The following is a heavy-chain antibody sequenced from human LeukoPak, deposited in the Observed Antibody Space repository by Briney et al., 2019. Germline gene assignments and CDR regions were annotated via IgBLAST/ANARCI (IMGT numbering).Heavy chain of an antibody. D-gene: IGHD5-12*01. CDR2: INSDGSST. Sequence: PGGSLRLSCAASGFTFSSYWMHWVRHAPGKGLVWVSRINSDGSSTSYADSVKGRFTISRDNAKNTLYLQMNSLRAEDTAVYYCARDHRYSLRGYSGYDLIFDYWGQGTLVTVSS. CDR1: GFTFSSYW. V-gene: IGHV3-74*01. J-gene: IGHJ4*02. CDR3: ARDHRYSLRGYSGYDLIFDY.